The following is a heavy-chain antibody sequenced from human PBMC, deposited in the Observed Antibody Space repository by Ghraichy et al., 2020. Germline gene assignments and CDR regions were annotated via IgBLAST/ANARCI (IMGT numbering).Heavy chain of an antibody. CDR3: AKGGSAVYYYYGMDV. D-gene: IGHD6-6*01. V-gene: IGHV3-23*01. CDR1: GFTFSSYA. J-gene: IGHJ6*02. Sequence: LSLTCEASGFTFSSYAMNWVRQAPGKGLEWVSVVDTGGDDTYYADSVKGRFPISRDNSKKTLHLEMNSLRAEDTAVYYCAKGGSAVYYYYGMDVWGQGTTVTVSS. CDR2: VDTGGDDT.